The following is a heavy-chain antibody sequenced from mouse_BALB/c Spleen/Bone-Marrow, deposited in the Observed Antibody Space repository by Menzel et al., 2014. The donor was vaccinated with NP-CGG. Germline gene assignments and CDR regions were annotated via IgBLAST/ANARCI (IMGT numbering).Heavy chain of an antibody. CDR2: INPSTGYT. CDR3: ARYGNYGDYFDY. Sequence: QVQLQQSGAELAKPGASVKMSCKASGYTFTSYWMHWVKQRPGQGLEWIGYINPSTGYTEYNQKFKDKATLTADKSSSTAYMQLSSLTSEDPAVYYCARYGNYGDYFDYWGQGTTPTVSS. J-gene: IGHJ2*01. D-gene: IGHD2-1*01. CDR1: GYTFTSYW. V-gene: IGHV1-7*01.